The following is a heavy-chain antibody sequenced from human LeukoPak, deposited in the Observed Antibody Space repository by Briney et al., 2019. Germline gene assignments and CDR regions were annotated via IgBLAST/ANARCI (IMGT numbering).Heavy chain of an antibody. V-gene: IGHV3-7*04. CDR3: ARGYYDFWSGYDRVYYMDV. CDR1: GFIFRDYW. D-gene: IGHD3-3*01. CDR2: IKLDGSEK. Sequence: GGSLRLSCAVSGFIFRDYWMTWVRQAPGKGLEWVANIKLDGSEKYYVDSVKGRFTISRDNSKNTLYLQMNSLRAEDTAVYYCARGYYDFWSGYDRVYYMDVWGKGTTVTVSS. J-gene: IGHJ6*03.